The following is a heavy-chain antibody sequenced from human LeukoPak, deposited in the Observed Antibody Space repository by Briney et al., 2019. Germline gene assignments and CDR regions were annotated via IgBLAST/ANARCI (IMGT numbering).Heavy chain of an antibody. CDR1: GGSIRSYY. CDR2: IYYSGST. V-gene: IGHV4-59*12. D-gene: IGHD3-22*01. Sequence: PSETLSLTCTVSGGSIRSYYWSWIRQPPGKGLEWIGYIYYSGSTNYNPSLKSRVTISVDTSKNQFSLKLSSVTAADTAVYYCARDSRVGYYDSSGYPTTWFDPWGQGTLVTVSS. CDR3: ARDSRVGYYDSSGYPTTWFDP. J-gene: IGHJ5*02.